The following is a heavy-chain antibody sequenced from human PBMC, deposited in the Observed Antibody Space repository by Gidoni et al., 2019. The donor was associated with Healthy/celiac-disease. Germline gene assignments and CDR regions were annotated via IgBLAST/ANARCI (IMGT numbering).Heavy chain of an antibody. CDR2: IIPIFGTA. CDR3: AREGYCSSTSCYTFDP. Sequence: QMQLVQSGAEVKKPGSSVKVSCKASGGTFSSYAISWVRQSPGQGLEWMGGIIPIFGTANYAQKFQGRVTITADESTSTAYMELSSLRSEDTAVYYCAREGYCSSTSCYTFDPWGQGTLVTVSS. CDR1: GGTFSSYA. V-gene: IGHV1-69*01. D-gene: IGHD2-2*02. J-gene: IGHJ5*02.